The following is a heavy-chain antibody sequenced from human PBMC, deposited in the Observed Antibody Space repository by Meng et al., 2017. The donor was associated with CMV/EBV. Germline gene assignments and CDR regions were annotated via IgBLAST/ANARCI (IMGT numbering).Heavy chain of an antibody. CDR2: ISSSSSYI. CDR1: GFTFSSYS. J-gene: IGHJ6*02. D-gene: IGHD2-2*02. V-gene: IGHV3-21*01. CDR3: ARDRYCSSTSCYTYYYYGMDV. Sequence: GGSLRLSCAASGFTFSSYSMSWVRQAPGKGLEWVSCISSSSSYIYYADSVKGRFTISRDNAKNSLYLQMNSLRAEDTAVYYCARDRYCSSTSCYTYYYYGMDVWGQGTTVTVSS.